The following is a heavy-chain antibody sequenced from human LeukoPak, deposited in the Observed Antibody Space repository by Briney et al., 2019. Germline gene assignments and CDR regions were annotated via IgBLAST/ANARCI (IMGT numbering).Heavy chain of an antibody. J-gene: IGHJ4*02. Sequence: SETLSLTCSVSGYSISSGYYWGWIRQPPGKGLEWIGSIYHSGSTYYNPSLKSRVTISIDTSKNQFSLRLTSVTAADTAVYYCARQTGSGLFILPGGQGTLVTVSS. CDR2: IYHSGST. CDR1: GYSISSGYY. D-gene: IGHD3/OR15-3a*01. CDR3: ARQTGSGLFILP. V-gene: IGHV4-38-2*02.